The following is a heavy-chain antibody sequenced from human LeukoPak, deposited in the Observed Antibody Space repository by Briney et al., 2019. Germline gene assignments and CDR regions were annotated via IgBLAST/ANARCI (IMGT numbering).Heavy chain of an antibody. D-gene: IGHD2-2*01. Sequence: GASVKVSCKASGYTFTSYYMHWVRRAPGQGLEWMGIINPSGGSTSYAQKFQGRVTMTRDMSTSTVYMELSSLRSEDTAVYYCAARDTKEYQLDYWGQGTLVTVSS. CDR1: GYTFTSYY. J-gene: IGHJ4*02. CDR2: INPSGGST. CDR3: AARDTKEYQLDY. V-gene: IGHV1-46*01.